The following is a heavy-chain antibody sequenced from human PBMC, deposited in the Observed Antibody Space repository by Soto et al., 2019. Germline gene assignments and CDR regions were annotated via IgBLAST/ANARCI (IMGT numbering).Heavy chain of an antibody. Sequence: PWGSLRPSCAASGITFSNYVMNWFRQAPGKGLEWVSGISGSGSNTYYADSVKGRFTISRDNSKNTLYLQMNSLRAEDTAVYYCAKRQDEDSGEYDITGADDFYSWGPGTTGNVSS. CDR2: ISGSGSNT. CDR1: GITFSNYV. D-gene: IGHD4-17*01. CDR3: AKRQDEDSGEYDITGADDFYS. V-gene: IGHV3-23*01. J-gene: IGHJ3*02.